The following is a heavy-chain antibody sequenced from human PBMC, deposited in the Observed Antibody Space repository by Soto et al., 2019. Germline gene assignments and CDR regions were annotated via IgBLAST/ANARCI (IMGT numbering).Heavy chain of an antibody. CDR1: GDSINSYY. CDR3: ARVPPTHYGSGSPYRVGVADV. V-gene: IGHV4-59*01. J-gene: IGHJ3*01. Sequence: PLEILSLTCSVSGDSINSYYWSWIRQPPRKGLEWIGYVHYSGSTNYNPSLQSRLTISVDTSKKSFSLILSSVTAADTAVYYCARVPPTHYGSGSPYRVGVADVWGQGTKVTVSS. CDR2: VHYSGST. D-gene: IGHD2-15*01.